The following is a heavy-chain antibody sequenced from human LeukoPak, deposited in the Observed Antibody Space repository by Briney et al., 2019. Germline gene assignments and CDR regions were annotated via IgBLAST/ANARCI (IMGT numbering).Heavy chain of an antibody. CDR3: SRGAGSYSDC. V-gene: IGHV3-74*01. J-gene: IGHJ4*02. Sequence: GRFTISRDNAKNTLYLQMISLRAEDTAVYYCSRGAGSYSDCWGQGTLVTVSS. D-gene: IGHD1-26*01.